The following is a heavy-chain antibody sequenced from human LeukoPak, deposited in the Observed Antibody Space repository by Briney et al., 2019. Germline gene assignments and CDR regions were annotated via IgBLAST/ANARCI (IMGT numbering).Heavy chain of an antibody. J-gene: IGHJ4*02. CDR1: GFTFSTYT. CDR3: ARGVGYNLLTGYYIS. Sequence: PGRFLRLSCAASGFTFSTYTMHWVRQAPGKGLEWVAVISYDGSNKYYTDSVKGRFTISRDNSKNTLYLHMNSLRAEDTAVYYCARGVGYNLLTGYYISWGQGTLVTVSS. D-gene: IGHD3-9*01. CDR2: ISYDGSNK. V-gene: IGHV3-30*04.